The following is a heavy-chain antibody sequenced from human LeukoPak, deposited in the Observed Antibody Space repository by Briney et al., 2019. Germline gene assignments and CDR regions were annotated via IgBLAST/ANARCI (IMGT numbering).Heavy chain of an antibody. CDR2: ISYDGTNK. D-gene: IGHD6-19*01. CDR3: ARERSRGWYSDAFDV. J-gene: IGHJ3*01. Sequence: GGSLRLSCAASGFIFSDYPMHWVRQVPGTGLEWVAVISYDGTNKYYADSVKGRFTISRDRSKNMLYLQMNSLRPEDTAVYFCARERSRGWYSDAFDVWGQGTMVTVSS. CDR1: GFIFSDYP. V-gene: IGHV3-30*03.